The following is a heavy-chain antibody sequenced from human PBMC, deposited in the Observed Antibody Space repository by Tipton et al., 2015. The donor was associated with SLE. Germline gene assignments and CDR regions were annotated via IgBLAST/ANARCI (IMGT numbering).Heavy chain of an antibody. CDR1: GFTFSSYW. Sequence: SLRLSCAASGFTFSSYWMSWVRQAPGKGLEWVANIKQDGSEKYYVDSVKGRFTISRDNAKNSLYLQMNSLRAEDTAVYYCAREYSSSSPYFDYWGQGTLVTVSS. CDR3: AREYSSSSPYFDY. CDR2: IKQDGSEK. V-gene: IGHV3-7*03. D-gene: IGHD6-6*01. J-gene: IGHJ4*02.